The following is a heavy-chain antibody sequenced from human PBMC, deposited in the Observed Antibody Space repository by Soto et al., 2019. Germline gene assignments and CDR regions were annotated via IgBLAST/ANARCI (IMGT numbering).Heavy chain of an antibody. CDR2: INAGNGNT. Sequence: ASVKVSCKASGYTFTSYAMHWVRQAPGQRLEWMGWINAGNGNTKYSQKFQGRVTITRDTSASTAYMELSSLRSEDTAVYYCVRDPSGLKDFDYWGQGALVTVSS. J-gene: IGHJ4*02. CDR3: VRDPSGLKDFDY. D-gene: IGHD1-1*01. V-gene: IGHV1-3*01. CDR1: GYTFTSYA.